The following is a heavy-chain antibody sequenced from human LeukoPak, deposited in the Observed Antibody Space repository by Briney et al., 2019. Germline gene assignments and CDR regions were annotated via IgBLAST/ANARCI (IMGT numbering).Heavy chain of an antibody. Sequence: GASVKVSCKASGGTFSSYAISWVRQAPGQGLEWMGGIIPIFGTANYAQKFQGRVTITADKSTSTAYMEPSSLRSEDTAVYYCARSYYYDSSGYSDDYYYYYMDVWGKGTTVTASS. J-gene: IGHJ6*03. CDR3: ARSYYYDSSGYSDDYYYYYMDV. CDR1: GGTFSSYA. D-gene: IGHD3-22*01. CDR2: IIPIFGTA. V-gene: IGHV1-69*06.